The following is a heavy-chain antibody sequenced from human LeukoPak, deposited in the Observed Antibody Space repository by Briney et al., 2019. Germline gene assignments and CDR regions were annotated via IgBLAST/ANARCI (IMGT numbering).Heavy chain of an antibody. D-gene: IGHD4-17*01. J-gene: IGHJ3*02. CDR2: ISSSSSYI. V-gene: IGHV3-21*01. CDR3: ARGVVDYGDPDDAFDI. CDR1: GFTFSSYS. Sequence: PGGSLRLSCAASGFTFSSYSMNWVRQAPGKGLEWVSSISSSSSYIYYADSVKGRFTISRDNAKNSLYLQMNSLRAEDTAVYYCARGVVDYGDPDDAFDIWGQGTMVTVSS.